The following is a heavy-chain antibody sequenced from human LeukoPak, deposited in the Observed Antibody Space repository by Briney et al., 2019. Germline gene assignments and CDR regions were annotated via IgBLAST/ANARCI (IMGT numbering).Heavy chain of an antibody. Sequence: PGGSLRLSCVASGFTFSSYAMSWVRQAPGKGLEWVSSITGSGDHTYYADSVKGRFTISRANAENTLYLQLNSLRAEDTAVYYFAKEGAVATPLASTGNDYWGQGTLVTVSA. CDR1: GFTFSSYA. D-gene: IGHD3-3*02. V-gene: IGHV3-23*01. J-gene: IGHJ4*02. CDR2: ITGSGDHT. CDR3: AKEGAVATPLASTGNDY.